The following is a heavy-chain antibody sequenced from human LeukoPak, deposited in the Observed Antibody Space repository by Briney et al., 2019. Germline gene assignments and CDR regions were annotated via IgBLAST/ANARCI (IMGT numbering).Heavy chain of an antibody. CDR2: ISSSSSYI. D-gene: IGHD2-15*01. V-gene: IGHV3-21*01. CDR1: GFTFSSYS. CDR3: ARDGYCSGGSCYGTAEYFQH. J-gene: IGHJ1*01. Sequence: GGSLRLSCAASGFTFSSYSMNWVRQAPGKGLEWVSSISSSSSYIYYADSVKGRFTISRDNAKNSLYLQMNSLRVKDTAVYYCARDGYCSGGSCYGTAEYFQHWGQGTLVTVSS.